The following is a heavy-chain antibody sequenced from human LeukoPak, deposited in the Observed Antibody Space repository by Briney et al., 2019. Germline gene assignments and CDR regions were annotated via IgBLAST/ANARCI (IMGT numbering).Heavy chain of an antibody. D-gene: IGHD5-12*01. J-gene: IGHJ4*02. V-gene: IGHV3-74*01. Sequence: GGALKLSCAASGFSFSNYWMHWVRQAPGKGLVWVSRMNSDGISRTYADSVKGRFTISRDNAKNTLYLQMNSLTDDDTAVYYCARSSTSGYGLDYWGRGTLVTVSS. CDR3: ARSSTSGYGLDY. CDR1: GFSFSNYW. CDR2: MNSDGISR.